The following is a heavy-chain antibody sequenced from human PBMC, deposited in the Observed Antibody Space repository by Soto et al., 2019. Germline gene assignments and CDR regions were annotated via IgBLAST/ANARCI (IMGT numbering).Heavy chain of an antibody. CDR1: GFRFSDHY. Sequence: GSLRLSCAASGFRFSDHYMSWIRQAPGKGLEWVSYISSGSTYTKYADSVKGRFTISRDDAKNSLYLQMNSLRAEDTAVYYCARGEAGVKFDYWGQGTLVTVS. V-gene: IGHV3-11*06. CDR3: ARGEAGVKFDY. CDR2: ISSGSTYT. J-gene: IGHJ4*02. D-gene: IGHD3-10*01.